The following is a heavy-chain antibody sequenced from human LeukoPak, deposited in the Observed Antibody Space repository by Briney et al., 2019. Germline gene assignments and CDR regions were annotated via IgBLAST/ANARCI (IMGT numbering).Heavy chain of an antibody. CDR1: GGSFSGYY. V-gene: IGHV4-59*08. CDR3: ARRGDCGGDCYPFTFDY. J-gene: IGHJ4*02. Sequence: KPSETLSLTCAVYGGSFSGYYWSWIRQPPGKGLEWIGYIYYSGSTNYNPSLKSRVTISVDTSKNQFSLKLSSVTAADTAVYYCARRGDCGGDCYPFTFDYWGQGTLVTVSS. CDR2: IYYSGST. D-gene: IGHD2-21*02.